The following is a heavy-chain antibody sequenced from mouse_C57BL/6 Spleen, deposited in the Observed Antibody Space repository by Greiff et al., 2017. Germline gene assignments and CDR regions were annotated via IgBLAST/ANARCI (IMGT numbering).Heavy chain of an antibody. CDR1: GYTFTSYW. V-gene: IGHV1-52*01. D-gene: IGHD1-1*01. J-gene: IGHJ1*03. CDR2: MDPSDSET. CDR3: AMGYGSSSYWYFDV. Sequence: QVQLQQSGAELVRPGSSVKLSCKASGYTFTSYWMHWVKQRPIQGLEWIGNMDPSDSETPYNQQFKDKATLTVDKSSSTAYMQLSSLTSEDSAVYYCAMGYGSSSYWYFDVWGTGTTVTVSS.